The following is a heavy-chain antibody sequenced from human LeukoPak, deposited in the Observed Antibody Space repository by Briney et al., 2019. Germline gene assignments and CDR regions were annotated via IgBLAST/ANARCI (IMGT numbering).Heavy chain of an antibody. Sequence: SETLSLTCTVSGGSISSYYWSWIRQPPRKGLEWIGYIYYSGSTNYNPSLKSRVTISVDTSKNQFSLKLSSVTAADTAVYYCARRAAAGHDAFDIWGQGTMVTVSS. CDR2: IYYSGST. CDR1: GGSISSYY. J-gene: IGHJ3*02. D-gene: IGHD6-13*01. CDR3: ARRAAAGHDAFDI. V-gene: IGHV4-59*01.